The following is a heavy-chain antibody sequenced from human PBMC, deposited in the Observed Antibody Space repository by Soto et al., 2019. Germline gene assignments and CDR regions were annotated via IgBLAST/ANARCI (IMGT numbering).Heavy chain of an antibody. CDR2: IYYSGST. J-gene: IGHJ6*03. D-gene: IGHD5-12*01. CDR1: GGSISSGGYY. Sequence: QVQLQESGPGLVKPSQTLSLTCTVSGGSISSGGYYWSWIRQHPGKGLEWFGYIYYSGSTYYNPSHKSLVTTSVCTSTKRFSLKLSCVTAADTVLYYCARKSDSCGYSGYDYPRYYYCYYMDVWGKGTTVTVSS. CDR3: ARKSDSCGYSGYDYPRYYYCYYMDV. V-gene: IGHV4-31*01.